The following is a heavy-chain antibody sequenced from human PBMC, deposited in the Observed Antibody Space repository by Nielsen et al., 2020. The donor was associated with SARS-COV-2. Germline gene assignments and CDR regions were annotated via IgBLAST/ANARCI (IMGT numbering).Heavy chain of an antibody. J-gene: IGHJ4*02. D-gene: IGHD7-27*01. CDR3: SRFSVGTYFDN. CDR2: IVYHGGDT. V-gene: IGHV3-30*04. Sequence: GESLKISCIGSGFDFSRHSMAWVRQAPGKGLEWLALIVYHGGDTYYADSVKGRFTISRDNSRNTLYLQMDSLTAEDTAFYYCSRFSVGTYFDNWGPGTLVTVSS. CDR1: GFDFSRHS.